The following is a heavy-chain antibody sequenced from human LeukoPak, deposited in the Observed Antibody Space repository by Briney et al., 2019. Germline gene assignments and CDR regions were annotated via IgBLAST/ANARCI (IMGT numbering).Heavy chain of an antibody. CDR2: FDPEDGET. V-gene: IGHV1-24*01. Sequence: ASVKVSCKVSGYTLTELSMHWVRQAPGKGLEWMGGFDPEDGETIYAQKFQGRVTMTEDTSTDTAYMELSSLRSEDTAVYYCATDGTYGSGIPPRFGLWGRGTLVTVSS. CDR3: ATDGTYGSGIPPRFGL. CDR1: GYTLTELS. D-gene: IGHD3-10*01. J-gene: IGHJ2*01.